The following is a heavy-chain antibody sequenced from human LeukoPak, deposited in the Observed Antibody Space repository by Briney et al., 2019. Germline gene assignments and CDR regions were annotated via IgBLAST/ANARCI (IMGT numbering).Heavy chain of an antibody. D-gene: IGHD4-11*01. V-gene: IGHV3-74*01. CDR2: INSDESIT. J-gene: IGHJ4*02. CDR1: GFTFSSSW. Sequence: GGSLRLSCAAFGFTFSSSWMYWVRQAPGKGLVWVSRINSDESITTYADSVKGRFTISRDNAKNTLYLQMNSLRAEDTAVYYCARGLVPGFLDYWGQGTPVTVSS. CDR3: ARGLVPGFLDY.